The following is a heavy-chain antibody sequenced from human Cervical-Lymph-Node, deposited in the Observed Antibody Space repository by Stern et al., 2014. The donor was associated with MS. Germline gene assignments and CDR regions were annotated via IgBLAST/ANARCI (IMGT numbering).Heavy chain of an antibody. CDR3: ARSSSPSPYYYYGMDV. Sequence: VQLVESGGGVVQPGRSLRLSCAASGFTFSSYGMHWVRQAPGKGLEWEAVIWYDGSNKYYADSVKSRFTISRDNSKNTLYLQMNSLRAEDAAVYYCARSSSPSPYYYYGMDVWGQGTTVTVSS. J-gene: IGHJ6*02. D-gene: IGHD6-13*01. V-gene: IGHV3-33*01. CDR2: IWYDGSNK. CDR1: GFTFSSYG.